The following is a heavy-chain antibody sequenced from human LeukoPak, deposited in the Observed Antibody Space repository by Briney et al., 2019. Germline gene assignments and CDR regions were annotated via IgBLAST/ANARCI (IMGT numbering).Heavy chain of an antibody. Sequence: ASVKVSFKASGYTFTSYGISWVRQAPGQGLEWMGWISAYNGNTNYAQKLQGRVTMTTDTSTSTAYMELRSLRSDDTAVYYCAREGGRNYYGSGSPVYYYYYGMDVWGQGTTVTVSS. V-gene: IGHV1-18*01. CDR2: ISAYNGNT. CDR3: AREGGRNYYGSGSPVYYYYYGMDV. D-gene: IGHD3-10*01. J-gene: IGHJ6*02. CDR1: GYTFTSYG.